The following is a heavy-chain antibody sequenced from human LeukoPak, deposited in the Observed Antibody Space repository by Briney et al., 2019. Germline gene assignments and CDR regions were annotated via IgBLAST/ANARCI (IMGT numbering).Heavy chain of an antibody. CDR2: ISGSGGST. CDR1: VFTFSSYG. CDR3: AKGPNYDSSSYYYLDY. V-gene: IGHV3-23*01. J-gene: IGHJ4*02. Sequence: GGSLRLSCAASVFTFSSYGMSWVRQTPGKGLEWVSTISGSGGSTYYADSVKGRFTISGDNSKNTLYLQMNSLRAEDTAIYYCAKGPNYDSSSYYYLDYWGQGTLVTVSS. D-gene: IGHD3-22*01.